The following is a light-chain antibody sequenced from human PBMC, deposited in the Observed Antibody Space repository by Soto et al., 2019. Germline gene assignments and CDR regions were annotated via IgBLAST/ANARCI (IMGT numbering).Light chain of an antibody. Sequence: QSALTQPASASGSPGQSVTISCTGTSSDVGGYNYVSWYQQHPGKAPKLMMDEVSKRPSGVPDRFSGSKSGNTASLTVSGLQAEDEADYYFRSYASSNTAAVFGGGTQLTVL. J-gene: IGLJ7*01. V-gene: IGLV2-8*01. CDR3: RSYASSNTAAV. CDR1: SSDVGGYNY. CDR2: EVS.